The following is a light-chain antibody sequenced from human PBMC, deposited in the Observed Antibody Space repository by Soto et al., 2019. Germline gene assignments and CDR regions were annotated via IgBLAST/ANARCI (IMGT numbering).Light chain of an antibody. Sequence: QSVLTQPPSVSGTPGQRVTISCSGSSSNIGTNVVNWYQQFPGTAPKLLIFNNNNRPSGLPDRFSGSKSGSSASLAISGLLSEDEADYYCAGWDESLSGPVFGGGTKVTVL. CDR3: AGWDESLSGPV. CDR2: NNN. CDR1: SSNIGTNV. V-gene: IGLV1-44*01. J-gene: IGLJ3*02.